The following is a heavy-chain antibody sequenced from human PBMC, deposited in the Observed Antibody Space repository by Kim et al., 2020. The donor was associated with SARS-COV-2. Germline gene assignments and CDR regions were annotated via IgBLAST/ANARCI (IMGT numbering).Heavy chain of an antibody. CDR3: ARLDPYYFDY. J-gene: IGHJ4*02. CDR2: IRYGGNT. V-gene: IGHV4-59*13. CDR1: GGSLSTYF. Sequence: SETLSLTCTVSGGSLSTYFWSWIRQPPGKGLEWIGHIRYGGNTDYNPSLKSRVIMSVDSSKNQFALRVTSVTAADTAVYYCARLDPYYFDYWGQGNLVTVSS.